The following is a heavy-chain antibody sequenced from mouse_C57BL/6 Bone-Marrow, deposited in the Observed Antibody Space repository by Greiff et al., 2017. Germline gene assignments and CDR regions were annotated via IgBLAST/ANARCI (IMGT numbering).Heavy chain of an antibody. V-gene: IGHV1-81*01. CDR1: GYTFTSYG. CDR2: IYPRSGNT. CDR3: ARERTFAY. J-gene: IGHJ3*01. Sequence: VQRVESGAELARPGASVKLSCKASGYTFTSYGISWVKQRTGQGLEWIGEIYPRSGNTYYNEKFKGKATLTADKSSSTAYMALRSLTSEDSAIYFCARERTFAYWGQGTLVTVSA. D-gene: IGHD3-3*01.